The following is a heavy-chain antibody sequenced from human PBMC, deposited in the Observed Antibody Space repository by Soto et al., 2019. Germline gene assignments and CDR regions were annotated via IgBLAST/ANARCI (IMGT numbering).Heavy chain of an antibody. J-gene: IGHJ6*02. D-gene: IGHD3-16*01. CDR3: ARDHAPSFRADYYYYGMDV. V-gene: IGHV3-33*01. Sequence: PGGSLRLSCAASGFTFSSYCMHWVRQAPGKGLEWVAVIWYDGSNKYYADSVKGRFTISRDNSKNTLYLQMNSLRAEDTAVFYCARDHAPSFRADYYYYGMDVWGQGTTVTVSS. CDR1: GFTFSSYC. CDR2: IWYDGSNK.